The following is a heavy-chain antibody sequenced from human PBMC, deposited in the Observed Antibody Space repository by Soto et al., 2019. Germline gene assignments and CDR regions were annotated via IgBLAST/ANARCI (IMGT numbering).Heavy chain of an antibody. V-gene: IGHV3-23*01. CDR3: AKDDAGLWFHTSYFDY. J-gene: IGHJ4*02. D-gene: IGHD2-21*01. CDR2: ISGSGGST. Sequence: GGSLRLSCAASGCTFSSYAMSWVRQAPGKGLEWVSAISGSGGSTYYADSVKGRFTISRDNSKNTLYLQMNSLRAEDTAVYYCAKDDAGLWFHTSYFDYCGQGALVSVSS. CDR1: GCTFSSYA.